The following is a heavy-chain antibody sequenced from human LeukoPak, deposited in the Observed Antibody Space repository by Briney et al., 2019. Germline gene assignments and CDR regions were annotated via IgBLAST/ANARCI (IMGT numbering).Heavy chain of an antibody. D-gene: IGHD6-19*01. CDR3: ARVFSGWYFYFDS. CDR1: GFTFSSYW. J-gene: IGHJ4*02. V-gene: IGHV3-74*01. CDR2: INRDGSST. Sequence: GESLRLSCAASGFTFSSYWRHWVRQAPGKGLVWVSRINRDGSSTTYADSVKGRFTISRDNAENTLYLQMNRLRAEDTAMYYCARVFSGWYFYFDSWGQGTLVTVSS.